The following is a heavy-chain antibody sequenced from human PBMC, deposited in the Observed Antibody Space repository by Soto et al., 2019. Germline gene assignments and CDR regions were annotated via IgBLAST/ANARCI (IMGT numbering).Heavy chain of an antibody. CDR2: INSDGSTI. CDR3: ARDFEGLG. Sequence: GGSLTLSCAASGFNFSPFWMHWVRPAPGKGLVWVSHINSDGSTIVYAYSVKGRFTISRDNAKNTLYLQMNSLRVEETAVYYCARDFEGLGWGQGNLVAVSS. V-gene: IGHV3-74*01. CDR1: GFNFSPFW. J-gene: IGHJ4*02.